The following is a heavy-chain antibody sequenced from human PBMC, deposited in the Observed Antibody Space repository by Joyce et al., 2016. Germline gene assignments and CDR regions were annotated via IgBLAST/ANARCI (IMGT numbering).Heavy chain of an antibody. CDR1: GFIFDDYV. V-gene: IGHV3-49*05. CDR3: SQSSPDGMDV. CDR2: IRRKAYGGTT. J-gene: IGHJ6*02. Sequence: EVQLVESGGGLVKPGRSLRLSCGGSGFIFDDYVMNWFRQAPGKGPEWVGFIRRKAYGGTTKYAASVNGRFTISRDDSKSIASLQMNRLKIEDTGVYYCSQSSPDGMDVWGQGTTVTVSS. D-gene: IGHD2-15*01.